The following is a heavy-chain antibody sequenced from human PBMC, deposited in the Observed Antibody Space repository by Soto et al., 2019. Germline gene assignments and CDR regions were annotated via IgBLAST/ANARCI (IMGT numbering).Heavy chain of an antibody. V-gene: IGHV1-46*03. CDR1: GYTFTSYY. D-gene: IGHD5-18*01. CDR2: INPSGGST. J-gene: IGHJ1*01. Sequence: ASVKVSCKASGYTFTSYYMHWVRQAPGQGLEWMGMINPSGGSTSYAQKFQGRVTMTRDTSTSTVYMELSSLRSEDTAVYYCARDREGGYSYGSFQHWGQGTLVTVSS. CDR3: ARDREGGYSYGSFQH.